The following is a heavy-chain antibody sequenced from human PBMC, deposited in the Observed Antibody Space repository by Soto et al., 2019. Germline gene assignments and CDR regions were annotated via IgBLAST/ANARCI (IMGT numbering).Heavy chain of an antibody. J-gene: IGHJ6*02. Sequence: SETLSLTCAVYGGSFGGYYWSWIRQPPGKGLEWIGEINHSGSTYYNPSLKSRVSISVDRSKNQFSLKLSSVTAADTAVYYCAIGNWNDGMDVWGQGTTVTVSS. CDR2: INHSGST. CDR1: GGSFGGYY. V-gene: IGHV4-34*01. CDR3: AIGNWNDGMDV. D-gene: IGHD1-1*01.